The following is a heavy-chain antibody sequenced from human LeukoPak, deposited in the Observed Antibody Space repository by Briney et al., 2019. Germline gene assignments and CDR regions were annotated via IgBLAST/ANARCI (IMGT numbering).Heavy chain of an antibody. Sequence: SETLSLTCIISGGSISDFYWGWIRQPPGKGLEWIGYVHSNGDTNYNPPLKSRLTISLDTSKNQFSLKLSSVTAADTAVYYCARLLYSSNFDLWGRGTLVTVSS. CDR3: ARLLYSSNFDL. J-gene: IGHJ2*01. D-gene: IGHD6-13*01. CDR2: VHSNGDT. CDR1: GGSISDFY. V-gene: IGHV4-59*12.